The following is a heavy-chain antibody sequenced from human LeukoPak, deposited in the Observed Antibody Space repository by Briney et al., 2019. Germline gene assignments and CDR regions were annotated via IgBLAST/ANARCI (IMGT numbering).Heavy chain of an antibody. CDR1: GFTVSSNY. Sequence: GGSLRLSCAASGFTVSSNYMNWVRQAPGKGLEWVSVIYSGGTTYYADSVKGRFTISRDNSKNTLYLQMNSLGAEDTAVYYCARCGYYDSSGYYPLYFDYWGQGTLVTVSS. J-gene: IGHJ4*02. CDR2: IYSGGTT. V-gene: IGHV3-66*01. CDR3: ARCGYYDSSGYYPLYFDY. D-gene: IGHD3-22*01.